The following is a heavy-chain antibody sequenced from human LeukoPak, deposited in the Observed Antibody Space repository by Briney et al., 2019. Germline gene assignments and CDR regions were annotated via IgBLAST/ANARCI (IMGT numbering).Heavy chain of an antibody. CDR3: ARSSGYNYGYPLDY. D-gene: IGHD5-18*01. V-gene: IGHV4-4*07. CDR1: GGSISGYY. CDR2: ISSSGTT. J-gene: IGHJ4*02. Sequence: SETLSLTCTVSGGSISGYYWSWIRQSAGKGLEWIGRISSSGTTNYNPSLKSRVTMSVDSSKNQFSLKLSGVTAADTAVYFCARSSGYNYGYPLDYWGQGTLVTVSS.